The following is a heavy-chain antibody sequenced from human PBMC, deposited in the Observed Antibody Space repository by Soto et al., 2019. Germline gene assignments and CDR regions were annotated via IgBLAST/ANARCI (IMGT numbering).Heavy chain of an antibody. J-gene: IGHJ3*02. CDR2: INHSGST. D-gene: IGHD3-10*01. Sequence: SETLSLTCAVYGGSFSGYYWSWIRQPPGKGLEWIGEINHSGSTNYNPSLKSRVTISVDTSKNQFSLKLSSVTAADTAVYYCARCRGGDAFDIWGQGTMVTVSS. CDR3: ARCRGGDAFDI. V-gene: IGHV4-34*01. CDR1: GGSFSGYY.